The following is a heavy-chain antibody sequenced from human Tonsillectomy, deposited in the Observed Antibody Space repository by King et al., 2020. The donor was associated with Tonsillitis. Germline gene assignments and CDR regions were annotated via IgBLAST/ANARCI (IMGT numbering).Heavy chain of an antibody. V-gene: IGHV3-64*01. CDR1: GFTFSSYA. J-gene: IGHJ4*02. Sequence: VQLVESGGGLVQPGGSLRLSCAASGFTFSSYAMYWVRQAPGKGLESVSGINFNGGSTYYVNSVKGRFTISRDNSKDTLYLQMGSLRPDDMGVYYCARSVGIYGDAFDYWGQGTLVTVSS. CDR3: ARSVGIYGDAFDY. CDR2: INFNGGST. D-gene: IGHD4-17*01.